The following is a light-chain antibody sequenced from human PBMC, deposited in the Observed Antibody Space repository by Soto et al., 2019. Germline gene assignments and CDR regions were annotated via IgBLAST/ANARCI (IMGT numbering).Light chain of an antibody. CDR3: QQYSNWPLT. V-gene: IGKV3-20*01. CDR2: GAT. CDR1: QSFSSNY. Sequence: EIVLTQSPGTLSLSPGDSATLSCRASQSFSSNYLAWYQRKPGQGPRLLIYGATSRPTGIPDRFSGSGSGTDFTLTISSLEPEDFAVYYCQQYSNWPLTFGGGTKVDIK. J-gene: IGKJ4*01.